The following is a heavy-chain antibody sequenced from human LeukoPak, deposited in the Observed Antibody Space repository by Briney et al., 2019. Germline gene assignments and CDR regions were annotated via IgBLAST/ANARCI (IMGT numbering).Heavy chain of an antibody. J-gene: IGHJ3*02. CDR2: IXAYNGNT. CDR1: GYTFXSXX. V-gene: IGHV1-18*01. CDR3: ARNRAYSGSYFDAFDI. Sequence: VXVSXKAXGYTFXSXXISWVRQAPGQXLEXXXWIXAYNGNTNYAQKLQGRVTMTTDTSTSTAYMELRSLRSDDTAVYYCARNRAYSGSYFDAFDIWGQGTVVTVSS. D-gene: IGHD1-26*01.